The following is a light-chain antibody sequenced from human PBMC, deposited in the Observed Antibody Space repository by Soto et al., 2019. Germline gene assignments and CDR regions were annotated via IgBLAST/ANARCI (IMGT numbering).Light chain of an antibody. CDR1: QSVSSNY. Sequence: EFVLTQSPGTLSLSPGERATLPCRASQSVSSNYLAWYQQKPGQAPRLLIYGASSRATGIPDRFSGSGSGTDFTLTISRLEPEDFAVYYCQQYGSSRWTFGQGTKVDIK. V-gene: IGKV3-20*01. CDR3: QQYGSSRWT. J-gene: IGKJ1*01. CDR2: GAS.